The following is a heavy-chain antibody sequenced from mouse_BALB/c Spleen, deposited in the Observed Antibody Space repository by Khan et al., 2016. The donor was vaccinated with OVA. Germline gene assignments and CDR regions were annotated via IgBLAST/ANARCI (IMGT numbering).Heavy chain of an antibody. CDR3: ASELGRYYAMDY. Sequence: VKLLESGPGLVKPSQSLSLTFTVTGYSITSDYAWNWIRQFPGNKLEWMGYISYSGSTTYNPSLKSRISITRDTSKNQFSLQLNSVTTEDTATYYCASELGRYYAMDYWGQGTSVTVSS. V-gene: IGHV3-2*02. D-gene: IGHD4-1*01. CDR1: GYSITSDYA. J-gene: IGHJ4*01. CDR2: ISYSGST.